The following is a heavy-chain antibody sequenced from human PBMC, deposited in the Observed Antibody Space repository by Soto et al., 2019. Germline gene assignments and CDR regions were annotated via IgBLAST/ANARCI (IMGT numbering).Heavy chain of an antibody. Sequence: ASVKVSCKASGYTFTGYYMHWVRQAPGQGLEWMGWINPNSGGTNYAQKFQGWVTMTRDTSISTAYMELSRLRSDDTAVYYCARGTRRYYDFWSGPQRPDYGMDVWGQGTTVTVSS. J-gene: IGHJ6*02. CDR3: ARGTRRYYDFWSGPQRPDYGMDV. V-gene: IGHV1-2*04. D-gene: IGHD3-3*01. CDR2: INPNSGGT. CDR1: GYTFTGYY.